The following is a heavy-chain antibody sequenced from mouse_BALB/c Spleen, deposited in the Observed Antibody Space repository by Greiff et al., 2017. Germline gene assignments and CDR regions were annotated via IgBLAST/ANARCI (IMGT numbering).Heavy chain of an antibody. CDR1: GYTFTSYV. CDR3: EIYYSNYYYAMDY. Sequence: VQLKQSGPELVKPGASVKMSCTASGYTFTSYVMHWVKQKPGQGLEWIGYINPYNDGTKYNEKFKGKATLTSDKSSSTAYMELSSLTSEDSAVYYCEIYYSNYYYAMDYWGQGTSVTVSS. V-gene: IGHV1-14*01. CDR2: INPYNDGT. J-gene: IGHJ4*01. D-gene: IGHD2-5*01.